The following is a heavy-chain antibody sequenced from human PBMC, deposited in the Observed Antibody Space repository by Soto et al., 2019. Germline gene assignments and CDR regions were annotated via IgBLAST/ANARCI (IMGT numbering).Heavy chain of an antibody. CDR1: GYTFSRYG. CDR2: ISGFNGNT. CDR3: ARASAYSIRWSLDN. J-gene: IGHJ4*02. D-gene: IGHD6-19*01. Sequence: AAVKVSCKASGYTFSRYGISWVRQAPGQGLEWMGWISGFNGNTKESEKLQGRVTLTTDTAANTANIELRGLRSGDTAVYYCARASAYSIRWSLDNWGQGRLVPLS. V-gene: IGHV1-18*01.